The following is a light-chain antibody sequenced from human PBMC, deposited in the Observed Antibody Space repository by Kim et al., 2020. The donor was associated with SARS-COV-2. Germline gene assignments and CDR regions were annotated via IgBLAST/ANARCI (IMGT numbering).Light chain of an antibody. CDR1: QSVDSN. V-gene: IGKV3-15*01. Sequence: EIVMTQSPATLSVSPGERVTLSCRASQSVDSNLAWYQQKPGQAPRLLIYGASTRATDIPARFSGSGSGTEFTLIINNLQSEDFAVYYCQQYSHWPPYTFGQGTKLEI. J-gene: IGKJ2*01. CDR2: GAS. CDR3: QQYSHWPPYT.